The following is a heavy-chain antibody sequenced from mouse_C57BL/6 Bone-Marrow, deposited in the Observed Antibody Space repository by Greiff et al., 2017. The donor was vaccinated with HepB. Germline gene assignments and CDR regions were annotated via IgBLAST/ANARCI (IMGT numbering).Heavy chain of an antibody. CDR2: INPNYGTT. Sequence: EVQLQQSGPELVKPGASVKISCKASGYSFTDYNINWVKQSNGKSLEWIGVINPNYGTTSYNQKFKGKATLTVDQSSSTAYMQLNSLTSEDSAVYYCAREGYYGSSYVDYFDYWGQGTTLTVSS. CDR3: AREGYYGSSYVDYFDY. CDR1: GYSFTDYN. D-gene: IGHD1-1*01. J-gene: IGHJ2*01. V-gene: IGHV1-39*01.